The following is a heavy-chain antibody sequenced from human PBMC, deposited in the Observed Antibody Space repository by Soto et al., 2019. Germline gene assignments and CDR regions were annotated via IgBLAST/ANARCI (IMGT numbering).Heavy chain of an antibody. V-gene: IGHV1-18*01. J-gene: IGHJ4*02. CDR3: ARGTTVETVNY. Sequence: QVQLVQSGAEVKKPGASVKVSCKASGYTFTSYGISWVRQAPGQGLEWMGWISAYNGNTNYAKKLQGRVTMTTDTSTTTAHRELRSMRSDDTAEYDFARGTTVETVNYGGQGTLVTVSS. CDR1: GYTFTSYG. D-gene: IGHD4-17*01. CDR2: ISAYNGNT.